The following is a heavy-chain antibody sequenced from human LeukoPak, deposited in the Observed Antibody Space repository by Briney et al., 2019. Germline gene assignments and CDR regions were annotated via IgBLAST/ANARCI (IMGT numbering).Heavy chain of an antibody. CDR1: GYTFTSYG. J-gene: IGHJ4*02. Sequence: ASVKVSCKASGYTFTSYGISWVRQAPGQGLEWMGWISAYNGNTNYAQKLQGRVTMSTDTSTSTAYMELRSLRSDDTAVYYCVRDYYDSSGYYPLGYWGQGTLVTVSS. V-gene: IGHV1-18*01. D-gene: IGHD3-22*01. CDR3: VRDYYDSSGYYPLGY. CDR2: ISAYNGNT.